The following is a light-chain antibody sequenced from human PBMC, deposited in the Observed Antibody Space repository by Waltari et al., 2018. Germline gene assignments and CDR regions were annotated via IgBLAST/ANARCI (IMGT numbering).Light chain of an antibody. V-gene: IGKV1-33*01. Sequence: IQIPQSPSSLSASVGLSVTITCQSSLDISIYLNWSQQKPGKAPKLLIYDATNLETGVRTRFSGSGSGTDFIFTISSLQPEDIATYYCEQKDNVPQTFGQGTKVEIK. CDR1: LDISIY. J-gene: IGKJ2*01. CDR3: EQKDNVPQT. CDR2: DAT.